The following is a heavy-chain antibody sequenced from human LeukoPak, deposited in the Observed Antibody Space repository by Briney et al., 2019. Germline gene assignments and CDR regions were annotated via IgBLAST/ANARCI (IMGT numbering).Heavy chain of an antibody. CDR3: AKDTSYSSSWYRFDP. J-gene: IGHJ5*02. CDR1: GFTFSSYG. D-gene: IGHD6-13*01. CDR2: ISYDGSNK. V-gene: IGHV3-30*18. Sequence: GGSLRLSCAASGFTFSSYGMHWVRQAPGKGLEWVAVISYDGSNKYYADSVKGRFTISRDNSKNTLYLQMNSLRAEDTAAYYCAKDTSYSSSWYRFDPWGQGTLVTVSS.